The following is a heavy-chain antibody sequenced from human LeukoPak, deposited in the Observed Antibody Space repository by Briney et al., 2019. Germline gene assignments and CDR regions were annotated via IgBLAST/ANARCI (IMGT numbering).Heavy chain of an antibody. V-gene: IGHV3-30*04. CDR2: ISYDGSNK. Sequence: GGSLRLSCAASGFSFSSYAMHWVRQAPGKGLEWMAVISYDGSNKYHADSVKGRFTISRDNFKNTLYMQMNSLRAEDTAVYYCVRGVTTERYNWFDPWGQGTLVTVSS. CDR3: VRGVTTERYNWFDP. D-gene: IGHD4-11*01. J-gene: IGHJ5*02. CDR1: GFSFSSYA.